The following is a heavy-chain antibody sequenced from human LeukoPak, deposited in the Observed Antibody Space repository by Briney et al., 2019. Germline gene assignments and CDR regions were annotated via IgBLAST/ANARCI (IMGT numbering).Heavy chain of an antibody. V-gene: IGHV3-53*04. D-gene: IGHD3-22*01. CDR3: ARGYYDSSGYYNYYYYGMDV. CDR2: IYSGGST. Sequence: GGSLRLSCAASGFTLSSYAMSWVRQAPGKGLEWVSVIYSGGSTYYADSVKGRFTISRHNSKNTLYLQMNSLRAEDTAVYYCARGYYDSSGYYNYYYYGMDVWGQGTTVTVSS. J-gene: IGHJ6*02. CDR1: GFTLSSYA.